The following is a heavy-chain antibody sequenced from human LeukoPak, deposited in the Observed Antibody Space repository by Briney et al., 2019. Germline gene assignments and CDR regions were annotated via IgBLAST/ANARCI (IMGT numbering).Heavy chain of an antibody. Sequence: SETLSLTCAVYGVSVSGYYWSWIRQPPGKGLEWIGEINHSGSTNYNPSLKSRVTISVDTSKNQFSLKLSSVTAADTAVYYCLRRSSDGSGRNWFDPWGQGTLVTVSS. CDR1: GVSVSGYY. J-gene: IGHJ5*02. D-gene: IGHD3-10*01. CDR3: LRRSSDGSGRNWFDP. V-gene: IGHV4-34*01. CDR2: INHSGST.